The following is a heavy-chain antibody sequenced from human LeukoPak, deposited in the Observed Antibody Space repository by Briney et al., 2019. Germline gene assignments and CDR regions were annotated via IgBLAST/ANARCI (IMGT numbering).Heavy chain of an antibody. CDR1: GFTFSSYA. J-gene: IGHJ4*02. CDR2: ISGSGGST. D-gene: IGHD6-13*01. V-gene: IGHV3-23*01. CDR3: AKEAGGYSSSWYPYYFDY. Sequence: PGGSLRLSCAASGFTFSSYAMSWVRQAPGKGLEWVSAISGSGGSTYYADSVKGRFTISRDNSKNTLYLQMNSLRAEDTAVYYCAKEAGGYSSSWYPYYFDYWGQGTLVTVSS.